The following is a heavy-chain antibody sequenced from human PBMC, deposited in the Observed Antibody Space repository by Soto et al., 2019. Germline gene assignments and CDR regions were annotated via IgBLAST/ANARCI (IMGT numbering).Heavy chain of an antibody. Sequence: LRLSCAASGFTFSSFGIHWVRQAPGKGLEWVALISYDGSNTFYADSVKGRFTISRDNSKNTVFLQMNSLRAEDTAVYYCAKALSRYDDYWGQGTLDTVSS. J-gene: IGHJ4*02. CDR3: AKALSRYDDY. CDR2: ISYDGSNT. V-gene: IGHV3-30*18. D-gene: IGHD3-9*01. CDR1: GFTFSSFG.